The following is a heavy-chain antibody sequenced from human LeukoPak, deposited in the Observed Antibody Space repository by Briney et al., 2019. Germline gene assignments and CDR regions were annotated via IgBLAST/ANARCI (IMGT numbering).Heavy chain of an antibody. V-gene: IGHV1-18*01. CDR3: ARLLVTEYKSGWYGHNFDH. D-gene: IGHD6-13*01. CDR1: GYSFNSYG. J-gene: IGHJ4*02. CDR2: LSVYNGHT. Sequence: ASVKVSCKAFGYSFNSYGIGWVRQAPGQGLEWMGWLSVYNGHTSYAQKFQGVFTMTTDTSTDTAYMELRSLRSDDTAVYYCARLLVTEYKSGWYGHNFDHWGQGTQVTVSS.